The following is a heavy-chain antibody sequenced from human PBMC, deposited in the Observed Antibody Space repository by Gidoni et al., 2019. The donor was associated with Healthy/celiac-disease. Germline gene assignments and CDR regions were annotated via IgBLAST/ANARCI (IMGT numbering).Heavy chain of an antibody. Sequence: QVQLQQWGPGLLKPSETLSLTCPVYVGSFSGYSWSWICQPPGQAPAWIGEINHSGSTNYNPSLKIRVTISVDTSKNQFSLKLGSVTAADTAVYYCARWGRQYCSSTSCSSGAAGSRYYYYYYMDVWGKGTTVTVSS. D-gene: IGHD2-2*01. CDR2: INHSGST. CDR1: VGSFSGYS. CDR3: ARWGRQYCSSTSCSSGAAGSRYYYYYYMDV. J-gene: IGHJ6*03. V-gene: IGHV4-34*01.